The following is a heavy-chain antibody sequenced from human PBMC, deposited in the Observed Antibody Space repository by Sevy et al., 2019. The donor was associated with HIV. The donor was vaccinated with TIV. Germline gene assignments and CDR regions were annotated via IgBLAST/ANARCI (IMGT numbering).Heavy chain of an antibody. V-gene: IGHV3-23*01. CDR3: AKDFSDVYYYDSSATVDY. D-gene: IGHD3-22*01. CDR1: GIAFSTYA. Sequence: GGSLRLSCAASGIAFSTYAMFWVRQAPGKGLEWVSSISASGYSTYYAYSVKGRFTLSRDNSRNTLDLQMNSLRADDTAVYYCAKDFSDVYYYDSSATVDYWGQGTLVTVSS. J-gene: IGHJ4*02. CDR2: ISASGYST.